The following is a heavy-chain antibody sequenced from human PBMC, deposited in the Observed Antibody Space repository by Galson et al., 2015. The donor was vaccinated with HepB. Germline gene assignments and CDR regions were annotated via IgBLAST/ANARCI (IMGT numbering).Heavy chain of an antibody. V-gene: IGHV3-72*01. D-gene: IGHD4-17*01. CDR1: GFTFSDHY. J-gene: IGHJ3*02. CDR2: TRNKANSYTT. Sequence: SLRLSCAASGFTFSDHYMDWVRQAPGKGLEWVGRTRNKANSYTTEYAASVKGRFTISRDDSKNSLYLQMNSLKTEDTAVYYCARREVVPNDYGDYVDAFDIWGQGTMVTVSP. CDR3: ARREVVPNDYGDYVDAFDI.